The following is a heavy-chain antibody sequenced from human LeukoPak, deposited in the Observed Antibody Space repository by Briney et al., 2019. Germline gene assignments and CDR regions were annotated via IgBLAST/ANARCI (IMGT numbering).Heavy chain of an antibody. CDR1: GFTFSSYG. D-gene: IGHD2-2*01. J-gene: IGHJ4*02. Sequence: PGRSLRLSCAASGFTFSSYGMHWVRQAPGKGLEWVAVISYDGSNKYYADSVKGRFTISRDNAKNTLYLQMNSLRAEDTAVYYCARPPTYCSTTGRQFDYWGQGTLVTVSS. V-gene: IGHV3-30*03. CDR3: ARPPTYCSTTGRQFDY. CDR2: ISYDGSNK.